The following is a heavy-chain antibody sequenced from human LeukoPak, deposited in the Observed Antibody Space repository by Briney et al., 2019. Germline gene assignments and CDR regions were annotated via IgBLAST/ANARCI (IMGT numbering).Heavy chain of an antibody. CDR2: INQDGGDK. J-gene: IGHJ5*02. CDR1: GFTFSSYW. CDR3: ARSVMAPAP. V-gene: IGHV3-7*01. Sequence: GGSLRLSCAASGFTFSSYWMSWVRQAPGKGLEWVAKINQDGGDKYYVDSVKSRFTISRDNAKNSLYLQMNSLRAEDTAVYYCARSVMAPAPWGQGTLVTVS. D-gene: IGHD5-24*01.